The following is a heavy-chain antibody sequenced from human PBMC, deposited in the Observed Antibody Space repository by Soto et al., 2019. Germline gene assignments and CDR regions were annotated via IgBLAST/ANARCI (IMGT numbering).Heavy chain of an antibody. V-gene: IGHV3-23*01. CDR3: AKAPRYSYARIGLFWFDP. D-gene: IGHD5-18*01. J-gene: IGHJ5*02. CDR2: ISGSGGST. Sequence: PGGSLRLSCAASGFTFSSYAMSWVRQAPGKGLEWVSAISGSGGSTYYADSVKGRFTISRDNSKNTLYLQMNSLRAEDTAVYYCAKAPRYSYARIGLFWFDPWGQGTLVTVSS. CDR1: GFTFSSYA.